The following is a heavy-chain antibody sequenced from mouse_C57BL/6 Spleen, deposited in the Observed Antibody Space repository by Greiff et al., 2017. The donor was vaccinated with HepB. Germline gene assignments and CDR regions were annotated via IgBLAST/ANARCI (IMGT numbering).Heavy chain of an antibody. Sequence: EVKLVESGPELVKPGASVKISCKASGYSFTDYNMNWVKQSNGKSLEWIGVINPNYGTTSYNQKFKGKATLTVDQSSSTAYMQLNSLTSEDSAVYYCARWGYFTTVVARGAMDYWGQGTSVTVSS. CDR2: INPNYGTT. V-gene: IGHV1-39*01. CDR3: ARWGYFTTVVARGAMDY. CDR1: GYSFTDYN. D-gene: IGHD1-1*01. J-gene: IGHJ4*01.